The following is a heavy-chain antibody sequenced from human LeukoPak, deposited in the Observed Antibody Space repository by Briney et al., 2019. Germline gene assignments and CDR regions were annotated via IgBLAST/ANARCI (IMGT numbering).Heavy chain of an antibody. D-gene: IGHD6-19*01. J-gene: IGHJ4*02. CDR2: IYSGGDT. CDR3: AKERNLEIAVAGTIFDY. V-gene: IGHV3-66*01. Sequence: GGSLRLSCAASGFTVSSNYMSWVRQAPGKGLEWVSVIYSGGDTYYADSVKGRFTISRDNSKNMIYLEMSSLKAEDTAVYYCAKERNLEIAVAGTIFDYWGQGTLVTVSS. CDR1: GFTVSSNY.